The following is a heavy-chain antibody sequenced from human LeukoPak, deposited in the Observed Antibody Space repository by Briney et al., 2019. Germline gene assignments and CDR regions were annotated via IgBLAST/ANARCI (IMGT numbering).Heavy chain of an antibody. Sequence: PSETLSLTCTVSGGSISSYYWSWIRQPPGKGLEWIGYIYYSGGTNYNPSLKSRVTISVDTSKNQFSLKLSSVTAADTAVYYCARVYAPYSSNHFDYWGQGTLVTVSS. CDR3: ARVYAPYSSNHFDY. V-gene: IGHV4-59*01. D-gene: IGHD6-13*01. CDR2: IYYSGGT. J-gene: IGHJ4*02. CDR1: GGSISSYY.